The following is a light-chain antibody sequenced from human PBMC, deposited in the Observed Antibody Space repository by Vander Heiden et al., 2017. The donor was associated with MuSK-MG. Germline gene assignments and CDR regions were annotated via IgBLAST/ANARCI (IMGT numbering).Light chain of an antibody. CDR1: QTISSY. CDR3: QQSYGTPYT. V-gene: IGKV1-39*01. J-gene: IGKJ2*01. CDR2: AAS. Sequence: SASVADRVTITCRASQTISSYLNWYQQKPGKAPKLLIYAASSLQSGVPSRFSGSGSGTDFTLTISSLQPEDFATYYCQQSYGTPYTFGQGTKLEIK.